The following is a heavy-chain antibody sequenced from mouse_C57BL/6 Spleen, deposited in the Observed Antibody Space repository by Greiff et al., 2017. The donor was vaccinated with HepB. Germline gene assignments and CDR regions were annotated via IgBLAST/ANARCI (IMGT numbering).Heavy chain of an antibody. J-gene: IGHJ2*01. CDR2: IDPSDSYT. V-gene: IGHV1-69*01. CDR1: GYTFTSYW. CDR3: ARKGIYDGYSYYFDY. D-gene: IGHD2-3*01. Sequence: QVQLQQSGAELVMPGASVKLSCKASGYTFTSYWMHWVKQRPGQGLEWIGEIDPSDSYTNYNQKFKGKSTLTVDKSSSTAYMQLSSLTSEDSAVYYCARKGIYDGYSYYFDYWGQGTTLTVSS.